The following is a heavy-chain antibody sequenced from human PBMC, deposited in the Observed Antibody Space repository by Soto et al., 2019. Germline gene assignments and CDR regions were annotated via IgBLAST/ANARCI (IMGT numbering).Heavy chain of an antibody. CDR3: ARRSSSGYFSYYYGMDV. J-gene: IGHJ6*02. D-gene: IGHD3-22*01. CDR2: IYPGDSDT. Sequence: PGESLKISCKGSGYSFTSYWIGWVRQMPGKGLEWMGIIYPGDSDTRYSPSFQGQVTISADKSISTAYLQWSSLKASDTAMYYCARRSSSGYFSYYYGMDVWGQGTTVTVSS. V-gene: IGHV5-51*01. CDR1: GYSFTSYW.